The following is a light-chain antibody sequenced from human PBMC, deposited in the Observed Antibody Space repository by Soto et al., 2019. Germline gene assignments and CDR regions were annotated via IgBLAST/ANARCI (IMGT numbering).Light chain of an antibody. J-gene: IGKJ1*01. CDR1: QSISSW. CDR2: DAS. V-gene: IGKV1-5*01. Sequence: DIQMTQSPSTRSASVGDRVTMTCRASQSISSWLAWYQQKPGKAPKLLIYDASSLESGVPSRFSGSGSGTEFTLTISSLQPDDFATYYCQQYNSYSWTFGQGTKVDSK. CDR3: QQYNSYSWT.